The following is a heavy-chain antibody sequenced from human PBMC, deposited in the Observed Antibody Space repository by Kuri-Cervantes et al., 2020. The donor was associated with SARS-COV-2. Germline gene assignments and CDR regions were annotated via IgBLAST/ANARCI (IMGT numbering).Heavy chain of an antibody. CDR3: ARDHGGNTEAFDI. Sequence: LSLTCAASGFTFSSYWMSWVRQAPGKGLEWVANIKQDGSEKYCVDSVKGRFTISRDNAKNSLYLQMNSLRAEDTAVYYCARDHGGNTEAFDIWGQGTMVTVSS. J-gene: IGHJ3*02. CDR1: GFTFSSYW. V-gene: IGHV3-7*05. CDR2: IKQDGSEK. D-gene: IGHD4-23*01.